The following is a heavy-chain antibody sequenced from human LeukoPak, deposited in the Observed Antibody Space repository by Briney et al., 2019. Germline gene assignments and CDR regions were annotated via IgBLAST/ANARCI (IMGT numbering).Heavy chain of an antibody. CDR1: GGSISSYY. J-gene: IGHJ4*02. CDR2: IYYSGST. V-gene: IGHV4-59*01. D-gene: IGHD3-22*01. CDR3: ARGGYYDSSGYYRLSRYPLDY. Sequence: SETLSLTCTVSGGSISSYYWSWIRQPPGKGLEWIGYIYYSGSTNYNPSLKSRVTTSVDTSKNQFSLKLSSVTAADTAVYYCARGGYYDSSGYYRLSRYPLDYWGQGTLVTVSS.